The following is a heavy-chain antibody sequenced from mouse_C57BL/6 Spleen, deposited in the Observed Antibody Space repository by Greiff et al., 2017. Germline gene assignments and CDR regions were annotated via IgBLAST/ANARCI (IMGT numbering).Heavy chain of an antibody. V-gene: IGHV5-6*01. CDR1: GFTFSSYG. Sequence: EVKLMESGGDLVKPGGSLKLSCAASGFTFSSYGMSWVRQTPDKRLEWVATISSGGSYTYYPDSVKGRFTISRDNAKNTLYLQMSRLKSEDTAMYYCARHRPRYGSSSYWYFDVWGTGTTVTVSS. CDR2: ISSGGSYT. CDR3: ARHRPRYGSSSYWYFDV. D-gene: IGHD1-1*01. J-gene: IGHJ1*03.